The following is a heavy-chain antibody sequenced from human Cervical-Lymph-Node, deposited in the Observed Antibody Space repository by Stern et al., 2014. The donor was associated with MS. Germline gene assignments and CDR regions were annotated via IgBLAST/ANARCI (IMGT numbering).Heavy chain of an antibody. J-gene: IGHJ4*02. CDR2: MYSRGGT. CDR1: GFTFSSYA. D-gene: IGHD5-18*01. CDR3: ARKTDTAVGGDY. V-gene: IGHV3-66*01. Sequence: EVQLVESGGGSAQPGGSLRLSCAASGFTFSSYAMTWVRQAPGKGLEWVSLMYSRGGTNYADSVKGRFTISRDSSKNTLYLQMSDLRAEDTAVYYCARKTDTAVGGDYWGPGTLVTVSS.